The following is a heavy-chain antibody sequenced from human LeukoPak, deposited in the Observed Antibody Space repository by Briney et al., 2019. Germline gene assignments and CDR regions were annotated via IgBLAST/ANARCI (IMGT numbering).Heavy chain of an antibody. V-gene: IGHV1-2*02. Sequence: ASVKVSCTASGYTFTGYYMHWVRQAPGQGLEWMGWIYPNSGGTNYAQKFQGRVTVTRDTSISTAYMELSSLRSEDTAVYYCALQAWEQQLEPYFDYWGQGTLVTVSS. J-gene: IGHJ4*02. CDR2: IYPNSGGT. CDR3: ALQAWEQQLEPYFDY. CDR1: GYTFTGYY. D-gene: IGHD6-13*01.